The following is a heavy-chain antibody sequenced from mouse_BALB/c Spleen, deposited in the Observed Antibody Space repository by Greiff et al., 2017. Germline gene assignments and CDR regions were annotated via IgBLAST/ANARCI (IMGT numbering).Heavy chain of an antibody. Sequence: EVKLEESGPGLVKPSQSLSLTCTVTGYSITSDYAWNWIRQFPGNKLEWMGYISYSGSTSYNPSLKSRISITRDTSKNQFFLQLNSVTTEDTATYYCARRADEGFAYWGQGTLVTVSA. CDR2: ISYSGST. D-gene: IGHD3-3*01. V-gene: IGHV3-2*02. CDR3: ARRADEGFAY. J-gene: IGHJ3*01. CDR1: GYSITSDYA.